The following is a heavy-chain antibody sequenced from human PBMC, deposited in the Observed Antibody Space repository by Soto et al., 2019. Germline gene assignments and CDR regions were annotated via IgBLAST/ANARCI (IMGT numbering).Heavy chain of an antibody. CDR3: ARSLPGTYGAFDL. J-gene: IGHJ3*01. CDR1: EFTFRSYW. V-gene: IGHV3-74*01. D-gene: IGHD1-7*01. Sequence: LRLSCAASEFTFRSYWMHWVRQSPGKGLVWVSRISGDGSSTTYADSVRGRFTISRDNAKNTVYLQMDSLRAEDTAVYYCARSLPGTYGAFDLWGQGTMVTVSS. CDR2: ISGDGSST.